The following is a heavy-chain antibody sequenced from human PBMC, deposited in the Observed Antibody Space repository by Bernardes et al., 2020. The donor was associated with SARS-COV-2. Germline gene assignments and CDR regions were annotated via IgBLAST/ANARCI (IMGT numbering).Heavy chain of an antibody. CDR2: INQDGSQR. Sequence: GGSLRLSCAASGFTLSRYWMSWLRQAPGKGLEWVANINQDGSQRNYVDSVRGRFTIPRDNAANSLFLQLNSLRDEDTAIYYCAQHPSSSFDNWGQGTLVTVSS. D-gene: IGHD6-13*01. V-gene: IGHV3-7*02. CDR1: GFTLSRYW. J-gene: IGHJ4*02. CDR3: AQHPSSSFDN.